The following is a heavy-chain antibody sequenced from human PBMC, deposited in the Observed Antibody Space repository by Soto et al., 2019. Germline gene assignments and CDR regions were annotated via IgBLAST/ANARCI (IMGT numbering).Heavy chain of an antibody. J-gene: IGHJ4*02. CDR3: ARDQSPRYFDWLLNFSGHY. V-gene: IGHV3-30*03. CDR2: ITYNRSNK. D-gene: IGHD3-9*01. Sequence: GGSLRLSCAASGFTFSSYSMNWVRQAPGKGLEWVAVITYNRSNKYYADSVKGRFTISRDNSKNTLYLQMNSLRAEDTAVYYCARDQSPRYFDWLLNFSGHYWGQGTLVTVSS. CDR1: GFTFSSYS.